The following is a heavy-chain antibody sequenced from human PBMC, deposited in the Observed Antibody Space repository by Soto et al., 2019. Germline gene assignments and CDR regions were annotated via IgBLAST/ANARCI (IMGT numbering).Heavy chain of an antibody. Sequence: ASVKVSCKASGYTFTSYAMHWVRQAPGQRLEWMGWINAGNGNTKYSQKFQGRVTITRDTSASTAYMELSSLRSEDTAVYYCARDHNLAETYYYYYYGTDVWGQGTTVTVSS. CDR3: ARDHNLAETYYYYYYGTDV. CDR2: INAGNGNT. CDR1: GYTFTSYA. J-gene: IGHJ6*02. D-gene: IGHD1-1*01. V-gene: IGHV1-3*01.